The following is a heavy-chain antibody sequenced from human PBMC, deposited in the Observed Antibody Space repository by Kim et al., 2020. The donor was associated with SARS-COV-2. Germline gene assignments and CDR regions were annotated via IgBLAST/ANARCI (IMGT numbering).Heavy chain of an antibody. Sequence: GSLRLSCAASGFTFSSYAMHWVRQAPGKGLEWVAFISYDGSNKYYADSVKGRFTISRDNSKNTLYLQMNSLRAEDTAVYYCARSASATGDYWGQGTLVTVSS. V-gene: IGHV3-30-3*01. CDR3: ARSASATGDY. CDR1: GFTFSSYA. J-gene: IGHJ4*02. CDR2: ISYDGSNK.